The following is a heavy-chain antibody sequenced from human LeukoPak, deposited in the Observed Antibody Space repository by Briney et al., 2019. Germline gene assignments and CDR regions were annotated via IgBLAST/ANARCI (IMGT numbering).Heavy chain of an antibody. Sequence: ASVTVSCTASGYTFTSYGISWVRQAPGQGLEWMGWISTYNGNTNYAQKLQGRVTMTTDTSTSTAYMELRSLRSDDTAVYYCARDSNDFWSGPTFDYWGQGTLVTVSS. V-gene: IGHV1-18*01. CDR2: ISTYNGNT. J-gene: IGHJ4*02. D-gene: IGHD3-3*01. CDR3: ARDSNDFWSGPTFDY. CDR1: GYTFTSYG.